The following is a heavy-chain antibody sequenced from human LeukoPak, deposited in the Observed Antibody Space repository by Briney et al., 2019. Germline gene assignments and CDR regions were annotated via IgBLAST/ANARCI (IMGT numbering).Heavy chain of an antibody. Sequence: ASVKASCKASGGTFSSYAISWVRQAPGQGLEWMGRIIPIFGTANYAQKFQGRVTITTDESTSTAYMELSSLRSEDTAVYYCARVGLYGSGTLDYWGQGTLVTVSS. J-gene: IGHJ4*02. D-gene: IGHD3-10*01. V-gene: IGHV1-69*05. CDR2: IIPIFGTA. CDR3: ARVGLYGSGTLDY. CDR1: GGTFSSYA.